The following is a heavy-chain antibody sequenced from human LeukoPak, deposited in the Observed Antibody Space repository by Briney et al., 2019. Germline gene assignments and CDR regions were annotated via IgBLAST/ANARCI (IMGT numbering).Heavy chain of an antibody. CDR3: ARDLCSGGTYYIDY. CDR2: TYTSGST. CDR1: GGSISSYY. J-gene: IGHJ4*02. V-gene: IGHV4-4*07. Sequence: SETLSLTCTVSGGSISSYYWGWIPQPAGKGLKWIGRTYTSGSTNYNPSLMSRVTMSVDTSKNQFSLKVSSVTAADTAVYYCARDLCSGGTYYIDYWGQGTLVTVSS. D-gene: IGHD2-15*01.